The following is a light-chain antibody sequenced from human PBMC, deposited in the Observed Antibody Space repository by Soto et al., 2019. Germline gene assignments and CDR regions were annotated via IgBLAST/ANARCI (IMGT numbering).Light chain of an antibody. Sequence: DIQMTNSASYLSASVGTRVTITCLAGLAIGSWLAWYQEKPGKAPELLIYAASTLQSGVPSRFSGSGSGTHFTLTISALQPEDFATYYCQQGISVPLTFGEGTKVDI. CDR1: LAIGSW. CDR2: AAS. CDR3: QQGISVPLT. J-gene: IGKJ4*01. V-gene: IGKV1-12*01.